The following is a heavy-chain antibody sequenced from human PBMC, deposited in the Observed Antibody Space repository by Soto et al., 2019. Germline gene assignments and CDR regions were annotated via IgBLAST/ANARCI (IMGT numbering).Heavy chain of an antibody. CDR3: AKTDKAVSWYPDAFEM. CDR2: LSYSGHDT. CDR1: GFPFSIYA. V-gene: IGHV3-23*01. J-gene: IGHJ3*02. D-gene: IGHD6-13*01. Sequence: EVQLLESGGGVVQHEGSLRLSCVASGFPFSIYAMRWVRQAPGKGLEWDSALSYSGHDTYHADYVKGRFSISRDNSKNTLDLQMNSLRAKDTTLYYCAKTDKAVSWYPDAFEMWGQGTLVTVS.